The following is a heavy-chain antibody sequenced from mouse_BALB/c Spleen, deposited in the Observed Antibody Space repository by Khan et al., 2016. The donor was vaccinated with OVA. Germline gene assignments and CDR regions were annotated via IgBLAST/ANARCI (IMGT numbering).Heavy chain of an antibody. Sequence: EVQLQESGPSLVKPSQTLSLTCSVTGDSITSGFWNWIRKFPGNKFEYMGYVTYSGNTYYNPSLKSRISTTRDTSKSQYYLQLNSVTTEDTATYFCARSYGSWAMDYWGQGTSVTVSS. V-gene: IGHV3-8*02. CDR1: GDSITSGF. D-gene: IGHD1-1*01. CDR2: VTYSGNT. J-gene: IGHJ4*01. CDR3: ARSYGSWAMDY.